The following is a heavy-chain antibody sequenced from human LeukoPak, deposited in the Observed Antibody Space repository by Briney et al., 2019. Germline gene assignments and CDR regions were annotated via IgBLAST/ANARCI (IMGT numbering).Heavy chain of an antibody. D-gene: IGHD3-9*01. CDR2: INHSGST. CDR3: ARGRLTYYDILTGYYGDYFDY. Sequence: SETLSLTCAVYGGSFSGYYWSWIRQPPGKGLEWIGEINHSGSTNYNPSLKSRVTISVDTSKNQFSLKLSSVTAADTAVYYCARGRLTYYDILTGYYGDYFDYWGQGTLVTVSS. V-gene: IGHV4-34*01. J-gene: IGHJ4*02. CDR1: GGSFSGYY.